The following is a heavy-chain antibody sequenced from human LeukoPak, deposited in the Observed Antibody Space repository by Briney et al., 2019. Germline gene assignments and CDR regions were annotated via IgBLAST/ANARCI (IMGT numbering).Heavy chain of an antibody. J-gene: IGHJ6*03. V-gene: IGHV3-21*01. Sequence: GGSLRLSCAASGFTFSSYSMSWVRQAPGKGLEWVSSINSSSSYIYYADSVKGRFTISRDNAKNSLYLQMNSLRAEDTAVYYCARDSYYYDSSGKTGYYMDVWGKGTTVTVSS. D-gene: IGHD3-22*01. CDR2: INSSSSYI. CDR3: ARDSYYYDSSGKTGYYMDV. CDR1: GFTFSSYS.